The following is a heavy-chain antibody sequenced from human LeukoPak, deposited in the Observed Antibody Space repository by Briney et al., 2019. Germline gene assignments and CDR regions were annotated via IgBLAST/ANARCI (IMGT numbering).Heavy chain of an antibody. CDR3: ARVLVVPAAIYYYYYGMDV. CDR1: GFTFSSYG. CDR2: IWYDGSNK. D-gene: IGHD2-2*01. V-gene: IGHV3-33*01. J-gene: IGHJ6*02. Sequence: GRSLRLSCAASGFTFSSYGMHWVRQAPGKGLEWVAVIWYDGSNKYYADSVKGRFTISRDNSKNTLYLQMNSLRAEDTAVYYCARVLVVPAAIYYYYYGMDVWGQGTTVTVSS.